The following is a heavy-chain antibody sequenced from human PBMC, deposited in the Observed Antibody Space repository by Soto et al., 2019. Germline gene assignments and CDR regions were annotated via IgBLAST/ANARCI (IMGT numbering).Heavy chain of an antibody. D-gene: IGHD1-7*01. Sequence: GGSLRLSCAASGFTFSSYAMSWVRQAPGKGLEWVSAISGSGGSTYYADSVKGRFTISRDNSKNTLYLQMDSLRAEDTAVYYCAKDPNYPYFFDYWGQGTLVTVSS. CDR3: AKDPNYPYFFDY. J-gene: IGHJ4*02. CDR2: ISGSGGST. V-gene: IGHV3-23*01. CDR1: GFTFSSYA.